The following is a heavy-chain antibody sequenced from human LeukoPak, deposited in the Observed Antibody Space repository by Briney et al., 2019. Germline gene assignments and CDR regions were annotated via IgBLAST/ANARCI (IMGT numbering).Heavy chain of an antibody. Sequence: GGSLRLSCAASGFTFSSYDMHWVRQATGKGLEWVSAIGTAGDTYYPGSVKGRFTISRENAKNSLYLQMNSLRAGDTAVYYCARVIGGNYGMDVWGQGTTVTVSS. CDR2: IGTAGDT. CDR3: ARVIGGNYGMDV. J-gene: IGHJ6*02. V-gene: IGHV3-13*04. D-gene: IGHD3-16*01. CDR1: GFTFSSYD.